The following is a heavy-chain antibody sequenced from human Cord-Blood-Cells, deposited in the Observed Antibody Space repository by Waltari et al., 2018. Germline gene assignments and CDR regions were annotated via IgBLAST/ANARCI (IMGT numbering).Heavy chain of an antibody. D-gene: IGHD6-25*01. Sequence: QVQLVQSGAEVTKPGASVKVSCKASGYTFTGYYMHWVRQAPGQGLEWMGWINPNSGGTNYAQKFQGWVTMTRDTSISTAYMELSRLRSDDTAVYYCARETGASIKYYFDYWGQGTLVTVSS. CDR1: GYTFTGYY. J-gene: IGHJ4*02. CDR3: ARETGASIKYYFDY. CDR2: INPNSGGT. V-gene: IGHV1-2*04.